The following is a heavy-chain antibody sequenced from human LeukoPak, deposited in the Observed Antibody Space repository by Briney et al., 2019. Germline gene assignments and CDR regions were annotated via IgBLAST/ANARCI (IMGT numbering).Heavy chain of an antibody. CDR1: GYTFTNYG. V-gene: IGHV1-18*01. CDR2: ISAYNANT. J-gene: IGHJ4*02. D-gene: IGHD1-26*01. CDR3: ARDYSSGSYYGDY. Sequence: ASVKVSCKASGYTFTNYGISWVRQAPGQGLEWMGWISAYNANTNYAQRLQGRVTMTTDTSTSTAYMELRSLRSDDTAVYFCARDYSSGSYYGDYWGQGTLVTVS.